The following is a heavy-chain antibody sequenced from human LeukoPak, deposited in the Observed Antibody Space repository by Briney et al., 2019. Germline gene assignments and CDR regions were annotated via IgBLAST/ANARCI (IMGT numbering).Heavy chain of an antibody. J-gene: IGHJ4*02. D-gene: IGHD1-26*01. Sequence: PGGSLRLSCAASGFTFSNYWMTWVRQGPGKGLEWVANIKPGGSEKYYVDSVKGRFTISRDNAKNSLYLQMNSLRAEDTAVYYCARDSPSGSSGQGVYYFDYWGQGTLVTVSS. V-gene: IGHV3-7*01. CDR3: ARDSPSGSSGQGVYYFDY. CDR1: GFTFSNYW. CDR2: IKPGGSEK.